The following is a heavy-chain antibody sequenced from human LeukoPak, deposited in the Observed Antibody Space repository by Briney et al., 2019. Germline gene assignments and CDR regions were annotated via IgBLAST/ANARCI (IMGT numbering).Heavy chain of an antibody. D-gene: IGHD3-22*01. CDR2: ISYDGSNK. V-gene: IGHV3-30-3*01. Sequence: GRSLRLSCAASGFTFSSYAMHWVRQAPGKGLEWVSVISYDGSNKYYADSVKGRFTISRDNAKNSVSLQMSSLRVDDTAVYYCAAYDSSGYVDYWGQGTLVTVSS. CDR3: AAYDSSGYVDY. CDR1: GFTFSSYA. J-gene: IGHJ4*02.